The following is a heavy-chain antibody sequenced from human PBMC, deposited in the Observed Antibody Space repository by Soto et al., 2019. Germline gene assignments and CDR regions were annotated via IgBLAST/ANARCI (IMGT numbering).Heavy chain of an antibody. D-gene: IGHD4-17*01. J-gene: IGHJ4*02. CDR1: GGSISSGGYY. CDR2: IYYSGST. CDR3: ARNPFDYGDYVFDY. V-gene: IGHV4-31*03. Sequence: TLSLTCTVSGGSISSGGYYWSWIRQHPGKGLEWIGYIYYSGSTYYNPSLKSRVTISIDTSKNQFSLKLSSVTAADTAVYYCARNPFDYGDYVFDYWGQGTLVTVSS.